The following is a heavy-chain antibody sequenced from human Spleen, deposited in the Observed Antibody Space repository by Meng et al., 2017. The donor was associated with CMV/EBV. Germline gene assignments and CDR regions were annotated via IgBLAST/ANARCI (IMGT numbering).Heavy chain of an antibody. CDR3: ARDGNYCSGGSCYWSLRMYYGMDV. V-gene: IGHV1-2*02. Sequence: ASVKVSCKASGYTFTGYYMHWVRQAPGQGLEWMGWINPNSGGTNYAQKFQGRVTMTRDTSISTAYMELSRLRSDDTAVYYGARDGNYCSGGSCYWSLRMYYGMDVWGQGTTVTVSS. CDR2: INPNSGGT. CDR1: GYTFTGYY. J-gene: IGHJ6*02. D-gene: IGHD2-15*01.